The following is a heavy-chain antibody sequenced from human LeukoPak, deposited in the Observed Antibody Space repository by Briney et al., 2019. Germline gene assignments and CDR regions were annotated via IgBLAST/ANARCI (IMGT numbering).Heavy chain of an antibody. CDR3: ARPNWFDP. Sequence: SETLSLTCTVSGGSISGYYWSWIRQPPGKGLEWIGEINHSGSTNYNPSLKSRVTISVDTSKNQFSLKLSSVTAADTAVYYCARPNWFDPWGQGTLVTVSS. CDR1: GGSISGYY. J-gene: IGHJ5*02. CDR2: INHSGST. V-gene: IGHV4-34*01.